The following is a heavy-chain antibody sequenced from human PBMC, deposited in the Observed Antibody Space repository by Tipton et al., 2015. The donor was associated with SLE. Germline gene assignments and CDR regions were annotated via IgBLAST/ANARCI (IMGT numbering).Heavy chain of an antibody. V-gene: IGHV3-23*01. CDR1: GFIFSDYW. CDR3: AKVRHGDYGNYFDS. Sequence: SLRLSCAASGFIFSDYWMSWVRQAPGKGLEWVSAISPSGATISYADSVKGRFTISRDISRSTVFLQMNSLRVEDTAVYYCAKVRHGDYGNYFDSWGQGTLVTVSS. J-gene: IGHJ4*02. D-gene: IGHD4-17*01. CDR2: ISPSGATI.